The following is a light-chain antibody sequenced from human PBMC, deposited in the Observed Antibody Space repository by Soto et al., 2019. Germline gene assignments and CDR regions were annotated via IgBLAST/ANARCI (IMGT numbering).Light chain of an antibody. CDR2: EVS. CDR3: SSYSTPTPWV. Sequence: QSGLTQPASVSGSPGQSITIPCTGTSSDVGGYRYVSWYQQHPGKAPKLILYEVSNRPSGVSTRFSGSKSGNTASLTISGLQSEDEADHYCSSYSTPTPWVFGGGTKLTVL. V-gene: IGLV2-14*01. J-gene: IGLJ3*02. CDR1: SSDVGGYRY.